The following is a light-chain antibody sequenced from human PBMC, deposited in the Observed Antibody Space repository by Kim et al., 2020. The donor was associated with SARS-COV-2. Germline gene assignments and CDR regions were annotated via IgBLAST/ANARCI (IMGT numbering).Light chain of an antibody. CDR3: QQRNSWPPLT. CDR2: DTS. J-gene: IGKJ4*01. V-gene: IGKV3-11*01. Sequence: SPGERATLSCRASQDVRSYLAWYQQKPGQAPRLLIYDTSNRATGVPPRFSGSGSGTDFTLTISSLEPEDFAVYYCQQRNSWPPLTFGGGTKVDIK. CDR1: QDVRSY.